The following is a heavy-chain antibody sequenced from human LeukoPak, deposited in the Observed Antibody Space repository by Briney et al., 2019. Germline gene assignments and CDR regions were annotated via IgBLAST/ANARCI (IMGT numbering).Heavy chain of an antibody. CDR3: AKDTVRGYSYGQFDY. V-gene: IGHV3-23*01. Sequence: PGGSLRLSCAASGFTFSSYAMSWVRQAPGKGLEWVSAISGSGGSTYYADSVKGRFTISRDNSKNTLYLQMNSLRAEDTAVYYCAKDTVRGYSYGQFDYWGQETLVTVSS. CDR2: ISGSGGST. CDR1: GFTFSSYA. D-gene: IGHD5-18*01. J-gene: IGHJ4*02.